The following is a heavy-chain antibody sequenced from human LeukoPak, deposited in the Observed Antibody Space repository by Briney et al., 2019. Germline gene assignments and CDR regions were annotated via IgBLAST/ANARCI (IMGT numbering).Heavy chain of an antibody. D-gene: IGHD1-26*01. J-gene: IGHJ3*02. Sequence: GGSLRLSCAASGFTFSSYEMNWVRQAPGKGLEWVSYISSSGSTIYYADSVKGRFTISRDNAKNSLYLQMNSLRAEDTAVYYCARVSSGSYYNAFDIWGQGTMVTVSS. CDR2: ISSSGSTI. V-gene: IGHV3-48*03. CDR1: GFTFSSYE. CDR3: ARVSSGSYYNAFDI.